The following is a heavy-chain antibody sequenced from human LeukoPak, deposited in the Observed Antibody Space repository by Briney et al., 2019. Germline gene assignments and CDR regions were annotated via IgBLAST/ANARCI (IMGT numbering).Heavy chain of an antibody. CDR3: AIDTYGYHFDY. CDR1: GYTFTDSY. Sequence: ASLKVSCKASGYTFTDSYIHWVRQAPGQGLEWMGWINPNSGGTNLAQKFQGRVTMTGDTSISTAYMELSRLTSDDTAVYFCAIDTYGYHFDYWGQGALVTVSS. V-gene: IGHV1-2*02. J-gene: IGHJ4*02. D-gene: IGHD5-18*01. CDR2: INPNSGGT.